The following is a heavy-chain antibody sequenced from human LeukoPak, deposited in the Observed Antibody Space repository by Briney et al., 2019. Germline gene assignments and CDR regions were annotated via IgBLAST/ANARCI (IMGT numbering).Heavy chain of an antibody. CDR1: GFTFSSYW. Sequence: PGGSLRLSCAASGFTFSSYWMHWVRQAPGKGLVWVSRINSDGSSTSYADSVKGRFTISRDNAKNTLYLQMNSLRAEDTAVYYCARTFRQWLVGGIDYWGRGTLVTVSS. V-gene: IGHV3-74*01. D-gene: IGHD6-19*01. J-gene: IGHJ4*02. CDR2: INSDGSST. CDR3: ARTFRQWLVGGIDY.